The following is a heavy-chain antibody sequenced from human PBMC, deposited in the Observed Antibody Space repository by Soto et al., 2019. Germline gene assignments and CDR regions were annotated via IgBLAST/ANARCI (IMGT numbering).Heavy chain of an antibody. CDR1: GDNFISYT. CDR2: FVPILGST. J-gene: IGHJ4*02. Sequence: QGQLVQSGAEVKKPGSSVRVSCKASGDNFISYTVNWVRQAPGQGLEWMGGFVPILGSTSHVQDLHDRVTITADESTGTVYMELSSLRSEDTAVYYCASESESTRATVYWGQGTMVTVSS. CDR3: ASESESTRATVY. V-gene: IGHV1-69*16.